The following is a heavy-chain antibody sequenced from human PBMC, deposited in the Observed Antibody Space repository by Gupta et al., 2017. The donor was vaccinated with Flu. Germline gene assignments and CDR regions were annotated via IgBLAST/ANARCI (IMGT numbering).Heavy chain of an antibody. Sequence: EVQLLESGGGLVQPGGSLRLSCAASGFTFSSYAMSWCRQAPGKGLEWVSAISGSGGSTYYADSVKGRFTISRDNSKNTLYLQMNSLRAEDTAVYYCAKVPLVVPAELTYYFDYWGQGTLVTVSS. J-gene: IGHJ4*02. D-gene: IGHD2-2*01. CDR1: GFTFSSYA. CDR2: ISGSGGST. V-gene: IGHV3-23*01. CDR3: AKVPLVVPAELTYYFDY.